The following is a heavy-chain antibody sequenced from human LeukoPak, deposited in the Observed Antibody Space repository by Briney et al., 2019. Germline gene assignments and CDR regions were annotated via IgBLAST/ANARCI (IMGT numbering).Heavy chain of an antibody. J-gene: IGHJ4*02. D-gene: IGHD6-25*01. Sequence: SETLSLTCTVSGDSLNSYYWSWIRQPPGEGLQWIGYIFYSGSSDYNASLRSRVAISVDTSKNQFSLKLTSVTAADTAVYYCAGRAARFFDYWGQGILVTVSS. V-gene: IGHV4-59*01. CDR3: AGRAARFFDY. CDR1: GDSLNSYY. CDR2: IFYSGSS.